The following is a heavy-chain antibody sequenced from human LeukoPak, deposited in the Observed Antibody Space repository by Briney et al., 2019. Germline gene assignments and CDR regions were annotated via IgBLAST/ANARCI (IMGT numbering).Heavy chain of an antibody. CDR2: INPSGGST. V-gene: IGHV1-46*01. Sequence: ASVKVSCKASGYTFTSYYMHWVRQAPGQGLEWMGIINPSGGSTSYAQKFQGRVTMTRDMSTSTAYMELRSLRSDDTAVYYCARDNSFGTTSFDPWGQGTLVTVSS. D-gene: IGHD3-10*01. CDR1: GYTFTSYY. CDR3: ARDNSFGTTSFDP. J-gene: IGHJ5*02.